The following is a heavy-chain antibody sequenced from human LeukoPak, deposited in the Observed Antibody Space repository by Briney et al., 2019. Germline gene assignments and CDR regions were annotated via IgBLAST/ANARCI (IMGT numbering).Heavy chain of an antibody. D-gene: IGHD6-19*01. J-gene: IGHJ5*02. V-gene: IGHV1-2*02. CDR3: ARDIPAYSSGWYWFDP. Sequence: ASVKVSCKASGYTFTSYGISWVRQAPGQGLEWMGWINPYTGGTNYAQKFQGRVTMTRDTSISTAYMELSRLRSDDTAVYYCARDIPAYSSGWYWFDPWGQGTLVTVSS. CDR2: INPYTGGT. CDR1: GYTFTSYG.